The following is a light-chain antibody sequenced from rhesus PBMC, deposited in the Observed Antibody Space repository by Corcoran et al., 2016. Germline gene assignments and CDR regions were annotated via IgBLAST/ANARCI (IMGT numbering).Light chain of an antibody. CDR2: VAF. Sequence: DIQMTQSPSALSASVGDRVTISCRASQNIYRNLAWYQQKPGKAPKLLTDVAFSLQTGIPSRFSGSGSGTDFTLAISSLQPEDSAAYYCQHYYDNPLTFGGGTKVELK. J-gene: IGKJ4*01. CDR3: QHYYDNPLT. V-gene: IGKV1S12*01. CDR1: QNIYRN.